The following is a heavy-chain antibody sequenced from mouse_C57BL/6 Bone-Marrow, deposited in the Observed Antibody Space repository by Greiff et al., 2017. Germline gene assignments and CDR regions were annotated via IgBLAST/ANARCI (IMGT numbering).Heavy chain of an antibody. D-gene: IGHD2-5*01. CDR2: IYPRSGNT. J-gene: IGHJ3*01. CDR3: ASSYYSNYPWFAY. CDR1: GYTFTSYW. V-gene: IGHV1-55*01. Sequence: QVQLQQPGAELVKPGASVKMSCKASGYTFTSYWITWVKQRPGQGLEWIGEIYPRSGNTYYNEKFKGKATLTADKSSSTAYMELRSLTSEDSAVYFCASSYYSNYPWFAYWGQGTLVTVSA.